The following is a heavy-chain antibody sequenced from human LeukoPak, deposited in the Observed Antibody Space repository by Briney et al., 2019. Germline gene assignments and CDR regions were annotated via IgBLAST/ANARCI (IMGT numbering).Heavy chain of an antibody. J-gene: IGHJ4*02. CDR2: IYYSGST. Sequence: SETLSLTCTVSGGSVSSGDYYWSWIRQPPGKGLEWIGYIYYSGSTYYNPSLKSRITISVDTSKNQFSLKLSSVTAADTAMYYCATLARTSYFDYWGQGTLVTVSS. CDR1: GGSVSSGDYY. V-gene: IGHV4-30-4*01. CDR3: ATLARTSYFDY. D-gene: IGHD1-14*01.